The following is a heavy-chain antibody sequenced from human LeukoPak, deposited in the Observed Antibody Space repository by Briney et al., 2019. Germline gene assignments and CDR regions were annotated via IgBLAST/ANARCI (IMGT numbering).Heavy chain of an antibody. V-gene: IGHV3-48*01. Sequence: PGGSLRLSCAASGFTFSSYSMNWVRQAPGKGVEWVSYISSSSSTIYYADSVKGRFTISRDNAKNSLYLQMNSLRAEDTAVYYCARDYSSSSYDYYYYMDVWGKGTTVTVSS. CDR2: ISSSSSTI. CDR1: GFTFSSYS. CDR3: ARDYSSSSYDYYYYMDV. J-gene: IGHJ6*03. D-gene: IGHD6-6*01.